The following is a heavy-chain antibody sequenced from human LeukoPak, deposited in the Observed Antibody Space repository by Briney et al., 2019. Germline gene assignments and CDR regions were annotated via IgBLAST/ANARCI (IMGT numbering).Heavy chain of an antibody. CDR1: GFTFSNYG. V-gene: IGHV3-21*06. Sequence: GGSLRLSCAASGFTFSNYGMNWVRQAPGKGLEWVSFTDTSGRYVYYGDSVKGRFTISRDNPKNLLFLQMNGLRAEDTALYYCARGRSITLLRGVAMSDGFDIWGQGAMVAVSS. D-gene: IGHD3-10*01. J-gene: IGHJ3*02. CDR3: ARGRSITLLRGVAMSDGFDI. CDR2: TDTSGRYV.